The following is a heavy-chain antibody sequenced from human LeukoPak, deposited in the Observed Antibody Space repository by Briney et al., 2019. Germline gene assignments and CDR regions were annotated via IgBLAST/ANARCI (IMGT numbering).Heavy chain of an antibody. CDR2: MNPNSGNT. Sequence: ASVKVSCKASGYTFTSYDISWVRQATGQGLEWMGWMNPNSGNTGYAQKFQGRVTMTRNTSISTAYMELSSLRSEDTAVYYCARVPEYCSGGSCYSDYWGQGTLVTVSS. J-gene: IGHJ4*02. CDR1: GYTFTSYD. V-gene: IGHV1-8*01. CDR3: ARVPEYCSGGSCYSDY. D-gene: IGHD2-15*01.